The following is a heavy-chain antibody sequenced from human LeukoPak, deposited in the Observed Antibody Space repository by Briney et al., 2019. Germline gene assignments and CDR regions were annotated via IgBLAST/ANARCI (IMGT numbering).Heavy chain of an antibody. V-gene: IGHV1-2*02. D-gene: IGHD3-16*01. J-gene: IGHJ3*02. Sequence: ASVKVSCKASGYTFTGYYMHWVRQAPGQGLEWMGWINPNSGGTNYAQKFQGRVTMTTDTSTSTAYMELRSLRSDDTAVYYCAREEFGAFDIWGQGTMVTVSS. CDR3: AREEFGAFDI. CDR1: GYTFTGYY. CDR2: INPNSGGT.